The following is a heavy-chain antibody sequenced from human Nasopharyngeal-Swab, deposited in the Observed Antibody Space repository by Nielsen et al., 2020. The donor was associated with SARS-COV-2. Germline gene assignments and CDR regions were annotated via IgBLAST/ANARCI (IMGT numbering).Heavy chain of an antibody. CDR3: ARGEEGMAKIRPFDY. J-gene: IGHJ4*02. Sequence: ASVKVSCKASGDTFARNYMHWVRQDPGQGREGRGIRNPSGGSTTYAQRFQGRVTMTRDTSTSTVYLNLSSLRSEDTAVYYCARGEEGMAKIRPFDYWDQGTLVTVSS. CDR2: RNPSGGST. CDR1: GDTFARNY. V-gene: IGHV1-46*01. D-gene: IGHD5-24*01.